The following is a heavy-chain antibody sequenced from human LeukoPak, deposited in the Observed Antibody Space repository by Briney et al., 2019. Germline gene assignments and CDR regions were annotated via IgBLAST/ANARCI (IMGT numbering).Heavy chain of an antibody. CDR1: GGTFSSYA. J-gene: IGHJ2*01. CDR2: IIPIFGTA. Sequence: GASVKVSCKASGGTFSSYAISWVRQAPGQGLEWMGGIIPIFGTANYAQKFQGRVTITTDESTSTAYMELSSLRSEDTAVYYCARAKRYPPYQLLYGWYFDLWGRGTLVTVSS. D-gene: IGHD2-2*02. V-gene: IGHV1-69*05. CDR3: ARAKRYPPYQLLYGWYFDL.